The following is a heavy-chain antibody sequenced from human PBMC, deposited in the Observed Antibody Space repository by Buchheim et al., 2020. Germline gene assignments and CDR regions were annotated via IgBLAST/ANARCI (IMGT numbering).Heavy chain of an antibody. CDR3: ARRNYYYDSSGYWEGWDY. CDR1: GFTFSSYW. D-gene: IGHD3-22*01. CDR2: IKQDGSEK. Sequence: EVQLVESGGGLVQPGGSLRLSCAASGFTFSSYWMSWVRQAPGKGLEWVANIKQDGSEKYYVDSVKGRFTISRDNATNSLYLQMNSLRAEDTAVYYCARRNYYYDSSGYWEGWDYWGQGTL. V-gene: IGHV3-7*01. J-gene: IGHJ4*02.